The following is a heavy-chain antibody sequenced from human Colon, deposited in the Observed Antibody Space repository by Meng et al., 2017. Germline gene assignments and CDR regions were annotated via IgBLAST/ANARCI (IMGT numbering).Heavy chain of an antibody. Sequence: QLHLQQSGPGLVKPSQTLSLTCAISGDSVSSNRALWHWVSQSPSRGLEWLGQTYYRSEWQNHYGVSVKSRITINADTSRNHFSLHLNSVTPEDTAVYYCTTWYGEYWGQGTLVTVSS. CDR3: TTWYGEY. CDR1: GDSVSSNRAL. D-gene: IGHD3-10*01. J-gene: IGHJ4*02. V-gene: IGHV6-1*01. CDR2: TYYRSEWQN.